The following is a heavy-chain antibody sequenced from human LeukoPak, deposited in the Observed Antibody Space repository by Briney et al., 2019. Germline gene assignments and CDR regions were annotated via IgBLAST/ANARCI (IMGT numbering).Heavy chain of an antibody. CDR2: ISSSSSYI. V-gene: IGHV3-21*01. Sequence: GGSLRLSCAASGFTFSSYSMNWVRQAPGKGLEWVSSISSSSSYIYYADSVKGRFTISRDNAKNSLYLQMNSLRAEDTAVYYCARDRLLWFGEAGWFDPWGQGTLVTVSS. CDR1: GFTFSSYS. CDR3: ARDRLLWFGEAGWFDP. D-gene: IGHD3-10*01. J-gene: IGHJ5*02.